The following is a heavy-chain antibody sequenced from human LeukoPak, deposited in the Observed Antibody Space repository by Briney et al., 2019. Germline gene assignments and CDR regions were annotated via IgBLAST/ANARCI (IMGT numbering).Heavy chain of an antibody. V-gene: IGHV4-39*01. CDR1: GGSISSSSYW. D-gene: IGHD2-8*02. Sequence: PSETLSLICTVSGGSISSSSYWWGWIRQPPGKGLEWIGSIFYSGSTYYNPSLKSRVTISVDTSKNQFSLKLSSVTAADTAVYYCARRPPAGGTDWFDPWGQGTLVTVSS. J-gene: IGHJ5*02. CDR2: IFYSGST. CDR3: ARRPPAGGTDWFDP.